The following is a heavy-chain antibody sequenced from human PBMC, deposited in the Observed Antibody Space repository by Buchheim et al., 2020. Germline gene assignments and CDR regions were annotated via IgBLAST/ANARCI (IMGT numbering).Heavy chain of an antibody. D-gene: IGHD3-10*01. J-gene: IGHJ4*02. Sequence: EVQLVQSGPVVKKPGESLRLSCEGSGYSFTSYWIGWVRQMPGKGLEWIGILYPGDSDTRYNPSFQGQVTISAGNSINTAYLQWGSLKASDTAIYYCARRGVLTGSYTDFDIWGQGTL. V-gene: IGHV5-51*01. CDR3: ARRGVLTGSYTDFDI. CDR1: GYSFTSYW. CDR2: LYPGDSDT.